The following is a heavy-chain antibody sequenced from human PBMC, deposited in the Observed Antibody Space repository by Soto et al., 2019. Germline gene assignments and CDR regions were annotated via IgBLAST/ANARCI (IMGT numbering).Heavy chain of an antibody. CDR2: ISAYNGDT. CDR3: AAVLLDRGGY. CDR1: GYSFASYS. D-gene: IGHD1-1*01. V-gene: IGHV1-18*04. Sequence: QVQLVQSGGEEKKPGASVKVSCKGSGYSFASYSISWVRQAPGQGLEWMGRISAYNGDTNYAQKLQGRVIMTTDTATSPAYMELRSLRSDDTAVYYCAAVLLDRGGYWGQGTLVTVPS. J-gene: IGHJ4*02.